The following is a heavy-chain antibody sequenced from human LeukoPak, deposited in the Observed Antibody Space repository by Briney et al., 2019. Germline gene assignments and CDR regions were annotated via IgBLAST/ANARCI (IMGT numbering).Heavy chain of an antibody. CDR2: IYHSGST. J-gene: IGHJ3*02. CDR3: ARRDEYYYGSGSYIGAFDI. V-gene: IGHV4-30-2*01. Sequence: SETLSLTCAVSGGSISSGGYSWSWIRQPPGKGLEWIGYIYHSGSTYYNPSLKSRVTISVDRSKNQFSLKLSSVTAADTAVYYCARRDEYYYGSGSYIGAFDIWGQGTMVTVSS. D-gene: IGHD3-10*01. CDR1: GGSISSGGYS.